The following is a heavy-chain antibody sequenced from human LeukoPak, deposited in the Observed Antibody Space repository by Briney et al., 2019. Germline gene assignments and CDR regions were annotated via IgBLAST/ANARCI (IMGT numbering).Heavy chain of an antibody. CDR3: ARDFAFDAFDI. CDR1: GFTFSSYE. Sequence: GGSLRLSCAASGFTFSSYEMNWVRQAPGKGLEWVSAISGSGGTTYYADSVKGRFTISRDNSKNTLYLQMNSLRAEDTAVYYCARDFAFDAFDICGQGTMVTVSS. J-gene: IGHJ3*02. CDR2: ISGSGGTT. V-gene: IGHV3-23*01.